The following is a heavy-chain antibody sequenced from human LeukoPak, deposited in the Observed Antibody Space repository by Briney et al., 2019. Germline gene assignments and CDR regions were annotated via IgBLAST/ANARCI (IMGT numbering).Heavy chain of an antibody. CDR1: GYTFTSYY. V-gene: IGHV1-46*01. CDR3: ARDPTTYHYDFWSGPFDY. CDR2: INPSGGST. Sequence: GASVKVSCKASGYTFTSYYMHWVRQAPGQGLEWMGIINPSGGSTSYAQKFQGRVTMTTDTSTSTAYMELRSLRSDDTAVYYCARDPTTYHYDFWSGPFDYWGQGTLVTVSS. D-gene: IGHD3-3*01. J-gene: IGHJ4*02.